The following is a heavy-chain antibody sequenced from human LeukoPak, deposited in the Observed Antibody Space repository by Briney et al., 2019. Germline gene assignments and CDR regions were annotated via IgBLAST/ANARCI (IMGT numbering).Heavy chain of an antibody. V-gene: IGHV4-34*01. Sequence: SSETLSLTCAVYGGSSSGYYWSWIRQPPGKGLEWIGEINHSGSTNYNPSLKSRVTISVDTSKNQFSLKLSSVTAADTAVYYFASVRKGYCSSTSCYAKGYYYYYMDVWGKGTTVTISS. CDR3: ASVRKGYCSSTSCYAKGYYYYYMDV. D-gene: IGHD2-2*01. CDR2: INHSGST. CDR1: GGSSSGYY. J-gene: IGHJ6*03.